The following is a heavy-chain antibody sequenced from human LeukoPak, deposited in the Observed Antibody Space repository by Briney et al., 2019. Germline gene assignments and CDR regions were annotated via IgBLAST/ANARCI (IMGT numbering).Heavy chain of an antibody. CDR2: ISHNGDT. CDR1: GGSISSGDYS. J-gene: IGHJ4*02. D-gene: IGHD3-22*01. Sequence: SETLSLTCAVSGGSISSGDYSWSWIRQSPGKGLEWIGYISHNGDTYYNPSLKSRVTISGDRSKNQFSLRLSSVSAADTAVYYCARSPLIWNDSSGYYFPDYFDFWGQGTLVTVSS. CDR3: ARSPLIWNDSSGYYFPDYFDF. V-gene: IGHV4-30-2*06.